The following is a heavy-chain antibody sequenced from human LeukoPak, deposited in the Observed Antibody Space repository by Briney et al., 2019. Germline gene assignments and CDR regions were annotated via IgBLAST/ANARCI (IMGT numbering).Heavy chain of an antibody. V-gene: IGHV3-23*01. CDR1: GFTFSNYA. Sequence: GGSLRLSCAASGFTFSNYAMSWVRQAPGKGLEWVSTISGSGGSTYYADSVKGRFTISRDNSKNTLYLQLNSLRAEDTAVYYCARSTSPLYYYYGMDVWGQGTTVTVSS. J-gene: IGHJ6*02. CDR3: ARSTSPLYYYYGMDV. CDR2: ISGSGGST. D-gene: IGHD2-2*01.